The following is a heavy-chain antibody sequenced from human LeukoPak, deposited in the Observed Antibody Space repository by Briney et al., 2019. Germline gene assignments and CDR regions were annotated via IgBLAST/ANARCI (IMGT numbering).Heavy chain of an antibody. CDR2: FDPEDGET. V-gene: IGHV1-24*01. D-gene: IGHD1-26*01. CDR3: ATERGGNYGYFYYGMDV. CDR1: GGTFSSYA. Sequence: ASVKVSCKASGGTFSSYAISWVRQAPGKGLEWVGTFDPEDGETTYAQKFQGRVTMTEDTSTDTAYMELSSLRSEDTAVYYCATERGGNYGYFYYGMDVWGQGTTVTVSS. J-gene: IGHJ6*01.